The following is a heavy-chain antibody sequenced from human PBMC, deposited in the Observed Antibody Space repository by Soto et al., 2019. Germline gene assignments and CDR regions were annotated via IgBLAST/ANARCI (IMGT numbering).Heavy chain of an antibody. CDR2: VHYSGST. D-gene: IGHD4-17*01. J-gene: IGHJ4*02. V-gene: IGHV4-39*01. CDR3: ASFSGATYGDYGGGINY. Sequence: SETLSLTCTVSGGSISGSSYYWGWTRQPPGKGLECIGSVHYSGSTDYNPSPKSRVTISVDTSKNQFSLKLTSVTAADTAVYFCASFSGATYGDYGGGINYWGQGTLVTVSS. CDR1: GGSISGSSYY.